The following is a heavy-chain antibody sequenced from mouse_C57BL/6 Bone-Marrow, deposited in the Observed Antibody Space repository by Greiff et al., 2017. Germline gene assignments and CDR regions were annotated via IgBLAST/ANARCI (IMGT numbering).Heavy chain of an antibody. J-gene: IGHJ4*01. CDR1: GFTFSDYY. V-gene: IGHV5-16*01. CDR3: ARATYYYAMDY. Sequence: EVQLVESEAGLVQPGSSMKLSCTASGFTFSDYYMAWVRQVPEKGLEWVANINYDGSSTYYLDSLQSRFIISRDNAKNILYLQMSSLKSEDTAPYYCARATYYYAMDYWGQGTSVTVSS. CDR2: INYDGSST.